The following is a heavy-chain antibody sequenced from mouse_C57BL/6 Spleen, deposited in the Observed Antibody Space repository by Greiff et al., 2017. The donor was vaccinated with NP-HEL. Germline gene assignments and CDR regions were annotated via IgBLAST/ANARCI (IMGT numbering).Heavy chain of an antibody. Sequence: QVQLQQSGPELVKPGASVKLSCKASGYAFSSSWMYWVKQRPGKGLEWIGRIYPGDGDTNYNGKFKGKATLTADKSSSTAYMQLSSLTSEDSAVYFCARDGAGRYFDVWGTGTTVTVSS. CDR3: ARDGAGRYFDV. J-gene: IGHJ1*03. V-gene: IGHV1-82*01. CDR1: GYAFSSSW. CDR2: IYPGDGDT. D-gene: IGHD2-3*01.